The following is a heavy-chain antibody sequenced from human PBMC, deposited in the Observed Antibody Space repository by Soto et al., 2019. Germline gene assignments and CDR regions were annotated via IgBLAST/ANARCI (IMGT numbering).Heavy chain of an antibody. D-gene: IGHD5-18*01. V-gene: IGHV4-59*01. CDR2: IFYSGST. CDR3: ARGAEDTAMVDY. Sequence: PSETLSLTCTVSGGSIRSYYWTWIRQPPGKGLEWLGYIFYSGSTFYNPSLKSRVTISIHTSKSQFSLQLTSVTAADTAVYYCARGAEDTAMVDYWGQGTLVTVSS. J-gene: IGHJ4*02. CDR1: GGSIRSYY.